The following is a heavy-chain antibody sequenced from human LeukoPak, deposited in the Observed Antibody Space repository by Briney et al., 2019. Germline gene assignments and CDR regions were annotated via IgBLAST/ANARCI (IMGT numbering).Heavy chain of an antibody. CDR3: ARVGCSSGWYSGFDY. D-gene: IGHD6-19*01. Sequence: GSLRLSCAASGFTFSSYWMSWVRQAPGKGLEWVANIKQDGSEKYYVDSVRGRFTISRDNAKNSLYLQMNSLRAEDTAVYYCARVGCSSGWYSGFDYWGQGTLVTVSS. V-gene: IGHV3-7*01. CDR2: IKQDGSEK. J-gene: IGHJ4*02. CDR1: GFTFSSYW.